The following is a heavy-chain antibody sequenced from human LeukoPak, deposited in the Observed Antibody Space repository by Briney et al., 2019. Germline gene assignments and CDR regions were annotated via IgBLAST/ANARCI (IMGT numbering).Heavy chain of an antibody. CDR1: GFTFSSYW. Sequence: GGSLRLSCAASGFTFSSYWMHWVRQAPGKGLVWVSRINSDGSSTSYADSVKGRFTISRDNAKNTLYLQMNSLTAEDTTVYYCERLLSWYYYYSGRDVGGKGTTLTVSS. CDR2: INSDGSST. J-gene: IGHJ6*04. V-gene: IGHV3-74*01. D-gene: IGHD6-13*01. CDR3: ERLLSWYYYYSGRDV.